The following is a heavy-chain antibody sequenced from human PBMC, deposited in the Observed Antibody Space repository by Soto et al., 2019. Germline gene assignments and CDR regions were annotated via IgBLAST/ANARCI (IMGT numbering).Heavy chain of an antibody. Sequence: DSVKGRFTISRDNAKNSLYLQMNSLRDEDTAVYYCARTDWSTYNWFDPWGQGTLVTVSS. CDR3: ARTDWSTYNWFDP. J-gene: IGHJ5*02. D-gene: IGHD2-21*01. V-gene: IGHV3-48*02.